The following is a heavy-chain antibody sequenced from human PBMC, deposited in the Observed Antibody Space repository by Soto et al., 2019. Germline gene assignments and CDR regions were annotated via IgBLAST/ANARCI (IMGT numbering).Heavy chain of an antibody. V-gene: IGHV4-39*01. CDR3: ARQHYYDSSGYYTWN. Sequence: SETLSLTCTVSGGSISSSSHYWGWIRQPPGKGLEWIGSIYYSGSTYYTPSLKSRVTISADTSKNQFSLRLNSVTAADTAVYYCARQHYYDSSGYYTWNWGQGTLVTVSS. CDR1: GGSISSSSHY. D-gene: IGHD3-22*01. J-gene: IGHJ4*02. CDR2: IYYSGST.